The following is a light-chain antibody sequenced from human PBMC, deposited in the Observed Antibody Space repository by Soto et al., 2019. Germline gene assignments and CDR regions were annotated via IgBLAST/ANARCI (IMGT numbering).Light chain of an antibody. Sequence: DIQMTQSPSTLSASVGDRVTITCRASQSISSWLAWYQQKPGKAPKVLIYKASSLESGVPSRFSGSRSGTEFTLTISSLQPDDFATYYCQQYNSYSGTFGQGTKLEIK. J-gene: IGKJ2*01. CDR1: QSISSW. V-gene: IGKV1-5*03. CDR3: QQYNSYSGT. CDR2: KAS.